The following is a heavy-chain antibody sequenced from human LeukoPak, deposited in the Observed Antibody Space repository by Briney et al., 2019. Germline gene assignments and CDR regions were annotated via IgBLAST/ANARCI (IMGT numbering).Heavy chain of an antibody. CDR3: ARAYYYDSSGYQNGVDV. D-gene: IGHD3-22*01. CDR1: GFPFSGSG. V-gene: IGHV3-33*01. CDR2: IWYDGSHQ. Sequence: GGSLRLSCAASGFPFSGSGMHWVRQAPGKGLEWVAVIWYDGSHQYYADSVKGRFTISRDNSKNTLDLQMNSLRVEDTAVYYCARAYYYDSSGYQNGVDVWGQGTPVTVSS. J-gene: IGHJ6*01.